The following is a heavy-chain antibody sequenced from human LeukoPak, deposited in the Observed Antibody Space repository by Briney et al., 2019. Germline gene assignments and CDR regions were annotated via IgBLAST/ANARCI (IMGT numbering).Heavy chain of an antibody. Sequence: PGGSLRLSCAASGFTFNSYGMHWVRQAPGKGLEWVAVIWSDGSYSYYADSVKGRFAISRDNSRNTLYLQMNSLRAEDTAAYYCARNLYGSGWFYFDYWGQGTLVTVSS. CDR1: GFTFNSYG. V-gene: IGHV3-33*08. D-gene: IGHD6-19*01. CDR2: IWSDGSYS. CDR3: ARNLYGSGWFYFDY. J-gene: IGHJ4*02.